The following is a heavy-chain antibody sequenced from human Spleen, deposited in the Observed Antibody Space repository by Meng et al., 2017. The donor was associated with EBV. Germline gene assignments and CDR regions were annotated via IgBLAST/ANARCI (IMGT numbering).Heavy chain of an antibody. CDR3: ARESGYYSFDI. J-gene: IGHJ3*02. Sequence: QVQLVESGGGLVKSGGSLRLSCAASGFTFSDYYMSWVRQAPGQGVEWVSSISHNAGTIYYADSVKGRFTISRDNAKISLYLQMNSLRAEDTAVYYCARESGYYSFDIWGQGTMFTVSS. D-gene: IGHD3-3*01. CDR1: GFTFSDYY. V-gene: IGHV3-11*01. CDR2: ISHNAGTI.